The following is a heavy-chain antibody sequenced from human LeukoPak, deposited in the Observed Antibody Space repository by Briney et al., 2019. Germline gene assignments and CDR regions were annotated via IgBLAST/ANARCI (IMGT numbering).Heavy chain of an antibody. D-gene: IGHD2-2*02. Sequence: GASVKVSCKASGYTFTSYYMHWVRQAPGQGLEWMGIINPSGGSTTYAQKLQGRVTMTRDTSTSTAYMELSSLRSEDTAVYYCARDCSSTSCYNGNYYYYYMDVWGKGTTVTVSS. CDR1: GYTFTSYY. J-gene: IGHJ6*03. CDR3: ARDCSSTSCYNGNYYYYYMDV. V-gene: IGHV1-46*04. CDR2: INPSGGST.